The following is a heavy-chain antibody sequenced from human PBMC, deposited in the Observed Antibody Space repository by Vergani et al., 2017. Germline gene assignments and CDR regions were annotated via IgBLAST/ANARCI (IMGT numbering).Heavy chain of an antibody. CDR2: ISGSGGST. CDR1: GFTFSSYA. J-gene: IGHJ4*02. Sequence: EVQLLESGGGLVQPGGSLRLSCAASGFTFSSYAMSWVRQAPGKGLEWVSAISGSGGSTYYADSVKGRFTISRDNSNNTLYLQMNSLRAEDTAVYYCAKDHGIVVVPAAADYWGQGTLVTVSS. D-gene: IGHD2-2*01. CDR3: AKDHGIVVVPAAADY. V-gene: IGHV3-23*01.